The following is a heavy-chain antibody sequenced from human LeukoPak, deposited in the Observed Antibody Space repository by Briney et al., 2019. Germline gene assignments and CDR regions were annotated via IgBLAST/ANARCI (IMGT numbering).Heavy chain of an antibody. CDR1: GFTFSSYS. V-gene: IGHV3-21*01. CDR2: ISSSSSYI. Sequence: PGGSLRLSCAASGFTFSSYSMNWVRQAPGKGLEWVSSISSSSSYIYYADSVKGRFTISRDNAKNSLYLQMNSLRAEDTAVYYCARDDVSTDAFDIWGQGTMVTVSS. CDR3: ARDDVSTDAFDI. J-gene: IGHJ3*02.